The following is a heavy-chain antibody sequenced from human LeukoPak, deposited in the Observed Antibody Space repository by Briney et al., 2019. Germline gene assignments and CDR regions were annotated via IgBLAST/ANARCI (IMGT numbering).Heavy chain of an antibody. CDR2: IYYSGRT. J-gene: IGHJ3*02. CDR1: GGSISSGDYY. Sequence: PSETLSLTCTVSGGSISSGDYYWSWIRQPPGKGLEWIGYIYYSGRTYYNPSLKSRVTISVDTSKNQFSLKLSSVTAADTAVYYCARGVVAATPGDFDIWGQGTMVTVSS. V-gene: IGHV4-30-4*08. D-gene: IGHD2-15*01. CDR3: ARGVVAATPGDFDI.